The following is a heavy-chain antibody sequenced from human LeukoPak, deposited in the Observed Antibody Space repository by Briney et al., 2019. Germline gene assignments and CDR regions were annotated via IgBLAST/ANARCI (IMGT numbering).Heavy chain of an antibody. CDR2: INHSGST. V-gene: IGHV4-34*01. J-gene: IGHJ4*02. CDR1: GGSFSGYY. CDR3: ARLAGDYYGSGSSDD. Sequence: SETLSLTCAVYGGSFSGYYWSWIRQPPGKGLEWIGEINHSGSTNYNPSLKSRVTISVDTSKNQFSLNLSSVTAAHTAVYYCARLAGDYYGSGSSDDWGQGTLVTVSS. D-gene: IGHD3-10*01.